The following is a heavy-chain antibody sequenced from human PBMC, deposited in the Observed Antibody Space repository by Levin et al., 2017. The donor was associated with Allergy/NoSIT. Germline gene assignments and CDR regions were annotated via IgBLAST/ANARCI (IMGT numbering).Heavy chain of an antibody. CDR1: AFTFGNYW. CDR3: ATCSSSRLPWVRYFQQ. Sequence: GESLKISCVASAFTFGNYWMSWVRQAPGKGLEWVANIKQDGGEKYYVDSVKGRFTISRDNAKNSLYLQMNSLRAEDTAVYYCATCSSSRLPWVRYFQQWGQGTLVTVSS. D-gene: IGHD2-2*01. CDR2: IKQDGGEK. V-gene: IGHV3-7*02. J-gene: IGHJ1*01.